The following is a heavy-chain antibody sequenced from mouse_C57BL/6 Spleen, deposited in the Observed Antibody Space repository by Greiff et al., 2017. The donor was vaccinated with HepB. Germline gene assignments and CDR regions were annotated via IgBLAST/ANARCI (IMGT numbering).Heavy chain of an antibody. CDR3: ARDGNDSSLRAMDY. V-gene: IGHV5-4*01. Sequence: EVQRVESGGGLVKPGGSLKISCAASGFTFSSYAMSWVRQTPEKRLEWVATISDGGSYTYYPDNVKGRFTISRDNAKNNLYLQMIHLKSEDTAMYYCARDGNDSSLRAMDYWGQGTSVTVSS. D-gene: IGHD1-1*01. J-gene: IGHJ4*01. CDR1: GFTFSSYA. CDR2: ISDGGSYT.